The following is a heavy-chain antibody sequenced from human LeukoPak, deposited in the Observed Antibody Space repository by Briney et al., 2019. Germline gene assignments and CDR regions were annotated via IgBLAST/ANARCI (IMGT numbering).Heavy chain of an antibody. Sequence: GGSLRLSCAASGFTFSSYTMSWVRQAPGKGLEWVSTITTSDGNTYYADSVKGRFTVSRDNSKNTLFLQMNSLRAEDTAVYYCAKDGGLWVSAHWGDSWGRGTLVTVSS. CDR2: ITTSDGNT. CDR1: GFTFSSYT. V-gene: IGHV3-23*01. CDR3: AKDGGLWVSAHWGDS. J-gene: IGHJ4*02. D-gene: IGHD7-27*01.